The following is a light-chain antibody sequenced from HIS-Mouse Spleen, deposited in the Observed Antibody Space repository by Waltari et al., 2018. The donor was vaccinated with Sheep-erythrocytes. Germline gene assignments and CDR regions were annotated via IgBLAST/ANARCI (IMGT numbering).Light chain of an antibody. CDR1: SSDGGGYNY. CDR3: CAYAGSYNHV. Sequence: QSALTHPRSVSGSPGQSVTISCTGTSSDGGGYNYVSWYQQHPGKAPKLMIYDVSKRPSGVPDRCSGAKSGNTASLTISGLQAEDEADYYCCAYAGSYNHVFATGTKVTVL. J-gene: IGLJ1*01. CDR2: DVS. V-gene: IGLV2-11*01.